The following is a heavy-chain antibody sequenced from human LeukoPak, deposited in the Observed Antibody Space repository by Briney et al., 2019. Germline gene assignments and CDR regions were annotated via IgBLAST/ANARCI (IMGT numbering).Heavy chain of an antibody. D-gene: IGHD6-13*01. CDR1: GGSFSGYY. CDR3: ARNWIAAAGRSNWFDP. CDR2: INHSGST. Sequence: SETLSLTCAVYGGSFSGYYWSWIRQPPGKGLEWIGEINHSGSTNYNPSLKSRVTISVDTSKKQFSLKLSSVTAADTAVYYCARNWIAAAGRSNWFDPWGQGTLVTVSS. J-gene: IGHJ5*02. V-gene: IGHV4-34*01.